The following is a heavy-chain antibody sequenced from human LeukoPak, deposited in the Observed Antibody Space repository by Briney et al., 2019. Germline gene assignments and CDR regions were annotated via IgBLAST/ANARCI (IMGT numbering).Heavy chain of an antibody. Sequence: PGGSLRLSCTASGFTFSSYAMSWVRQAPGKGLEWVSVFGVSSADTYYADSVKGRFTISRDNSKNTLYLQMNSLRAEDTAVYYCARGFRAAGTNGFDPWGQGTLVTVSS. CDR1: GFTFSSYA. CDR2: FGVSSADT. CDR3: ARGFRAAGTNGFDP. J-gene: IGHJ5*02. D-gene: IGHD6-19*01. V-gene: IGHV3-23*01.